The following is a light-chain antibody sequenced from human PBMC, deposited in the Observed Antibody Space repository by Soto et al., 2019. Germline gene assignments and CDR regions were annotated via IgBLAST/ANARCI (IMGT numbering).Light chain of an antibody. Sequence: EVVLTQSPGTLSLSPGERATLSCRASQSISSHSLGWYQQIPGQTPRLLIYGTSKRATGIADRFSGSGSGTEFPLTISGLEPEDSAVYYCQQYGNSGTFGQGTKLEIK. V-gene: IGKV3-20*01. CDR1: QSISSHS. J-gene: IGKJ2*01. CDR3: QQYGNSGT. CDR2: GTS.